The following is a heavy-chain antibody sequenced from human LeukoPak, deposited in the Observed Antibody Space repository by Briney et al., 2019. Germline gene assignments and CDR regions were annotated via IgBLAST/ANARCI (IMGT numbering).Heavy chain of an antibody. CDR2: TNPIFATT. J-gene: IGHJ4*02. V-gene: IGHV1-69*05. Sequence: SVKVSCKASGGTLKNYAITWVRQAPGQGLEWMGGTNPIFATTNYAQKFQGRVTITTDESTSTSFMELSSLRSEDTALYYCAGDLVQATNGFASWGQGTLVTVSS. CDR3: AGDLVQATNGFAS. CDR1: GGTLKNYA. D-gene: IGHD2-8*01.